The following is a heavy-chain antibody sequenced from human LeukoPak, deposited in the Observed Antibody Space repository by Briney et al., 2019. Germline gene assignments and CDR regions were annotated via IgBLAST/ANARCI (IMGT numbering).Heavy chain of an antibody. J-gene: IGHJ4*02. CDR1: GFTFSSYA. D-gene: IGHD3-22*01. Sequence: GGSLRPSCAASGFTFSSYAMSWVRQAPGKGLEWVSAISSSGGSTYYADSVKGRFTISRDNSKNTLYLQMNSLRAEDTAVYYCAKDLSMIVVVNLDYWGQGTLVTVSS. CDR2: ISSSGGST. CDR3: AKDLSMIVVVNLDY. V-gene: IGHV3-23*01.